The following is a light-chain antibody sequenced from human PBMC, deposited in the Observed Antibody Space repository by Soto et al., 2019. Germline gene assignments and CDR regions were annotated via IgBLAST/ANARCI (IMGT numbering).Light chain of an antibody. CDR2: EDT. V-gene: IGLV2-23*02. CDR3: CSYAGSSSFAV. CDR1: NSDVGRYNL. Sequence: QSALTQPASVSGSPGLSITISCTGTNSDVGRYNLVSWYQKYPGKAPKLMIYEDTRRPSGVSNRFSGSKSGNTASLTISGLQAYDDADYFCCSYAGSSSFAVFGGGTEHTVL. J-gene: IGLJ2*01.